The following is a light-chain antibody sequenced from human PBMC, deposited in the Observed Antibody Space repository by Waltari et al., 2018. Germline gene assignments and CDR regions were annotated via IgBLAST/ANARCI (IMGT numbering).Light chain of an antibody. Sequence: EVVFTHSPATLSLSPGESATLSCRASQRVSVYLAWYQQRPGQAPRLLIYDASDRATGGPARFSGSGSGTDFTLTISSLEPEDCSFYYCQQRTSRPPVTFGQGTRGEMK. J-gene: IGKJ1*01. CDR3: QQRTSRPPVT. CDR2: DAS. V-gene: IGKV3-11*01. CDR1: QRVSVY.